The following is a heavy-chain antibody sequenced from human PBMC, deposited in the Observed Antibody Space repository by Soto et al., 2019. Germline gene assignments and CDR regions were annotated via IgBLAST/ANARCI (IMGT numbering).Heavy chain of an antibody. CDR2: IDPSDSYT. D-gene: IGHD3-10*01. CDR1: GYSFTSYW. V-gene: IGHV5-10-1*01. J-gene: IGHJ3*02. Sequence: GESLKISCKGSGYSFTSYWISWVRQMPGKGLGWMGRIDPSDSYTNYSPSFQGHVTISVDKSISTAYLQWSSLKASDTAMYYCARSPNLYYYGSGRSDAFDIWGQGTMVTVSS. CDR3: ARSPNLYYYGSGRSDAFDI.